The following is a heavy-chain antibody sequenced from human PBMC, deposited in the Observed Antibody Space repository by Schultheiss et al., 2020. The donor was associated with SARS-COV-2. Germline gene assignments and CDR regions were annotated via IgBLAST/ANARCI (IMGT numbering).Heavy chain of an antibody. Sequence: SGPTMVKPTQTLTLTCTFSGFSLSTSGVGVGWIRQPPGKALEWLALIYWDDDKRYSPSLKSRLTITKDTSKNQVVLTMTNMDPVDTATYYCAHRGSGGTPYYFDYWGQGTLVTVSS. CDR1: GFSLSTSGVG. CDR2: IYWDDDK. CDR3: AHRGSGGTPYYFDY. J-gene: IGHJ4*02. D-gene: IGHD2-15*01. V-gene: IGHV2-5*02.